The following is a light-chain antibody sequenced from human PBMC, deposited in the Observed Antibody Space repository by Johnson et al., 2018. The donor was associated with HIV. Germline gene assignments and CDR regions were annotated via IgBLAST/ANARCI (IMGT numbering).Light chain of an antibody. CDR2: ENN. J-gene: IGLJ1*01. CDR3: GTWDSSLSAGV. Sequence: QSVQTQPPSVSVAPGQRVNISCSGNSSNIENYFVSWYQQLPGAAPRLLIYENNKRPSGIPDRFSGSKSGTSATLGITGLQTGDEADYYCGTWDSSLSAGVFGTGTKVTV. CDR1: SSNIENYF. V-gene: IGLV1-51*02.